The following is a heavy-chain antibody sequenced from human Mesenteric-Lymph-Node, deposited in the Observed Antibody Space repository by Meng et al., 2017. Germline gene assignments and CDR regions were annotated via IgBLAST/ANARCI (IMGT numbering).Heavy chain of an antibody. CDR2: IYYSGST. J-gene: IGHJ4*02. CDR3: ASFDHIPRRNYFDY. V-gene: IGHV4-30-4*08. CDR1: GGSISSGGYY. D-gene: IGHD2-21*01. Sequence: QVQLQESGSGLVKPPQTLSLTCTVSGGSISSGGYYWSWIRQHPGKGLEWIGYIYYSGSTNYNPSLKSRVTVSVDTSKNQFSLNLNSMTAADTAVYYCASFDHIPRRNYFDYWGQGTLVTVSS.